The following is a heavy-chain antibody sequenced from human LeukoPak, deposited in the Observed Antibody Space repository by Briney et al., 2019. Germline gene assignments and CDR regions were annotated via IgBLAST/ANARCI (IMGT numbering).Heavy chain of an antibody. CDR2: INPNSGAT. Sequence: ASLKVSCKASGYTFTGPYIHWMRQTPGQGLEWMGWINPNSGATKYAQKFQGRVTVTRDTSTSTAYMELSGLRSDDTAVYYCAREGPPHIVVVPAYFDYWGQGTLVTVSS. CDR3: AREGPPHIVVVPAYFDY. D-gene: IGHD2-2*01. V-gene: IGHV1-2*02. CDR1: GYTFTGPY. J-gene: IGHJ4*02.